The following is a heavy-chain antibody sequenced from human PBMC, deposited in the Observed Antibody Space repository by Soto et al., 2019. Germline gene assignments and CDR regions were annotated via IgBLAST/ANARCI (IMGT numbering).Heavy chain of an antibody. D-gene: IGHD1-7*01. V-gene: IGHV4-39*01. Sequence: SETMSLTCPVAGGTISCSGYYWAWIRQPPGKGLEWIGSIYYSGNTYYNPSLKSRVTISVDTSKNQFSLKLSSVTAADTAVFYCARLGITGTTYMDVWGKGTTVTVSS. CDR3: ARLGITGTTYMDV. J-gene: IGHJ6*03. CDR1: GGTISCSGYY. CDR2: IYYSGNT.